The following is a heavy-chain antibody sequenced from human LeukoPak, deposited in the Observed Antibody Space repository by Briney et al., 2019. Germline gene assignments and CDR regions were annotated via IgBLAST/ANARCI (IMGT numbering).Heavy chain of an antibody. V-gene: IGHV3-33*01. CDR1: GFTFSSYG. D-gene: IGHD3-22*01. CDR2: IWYDGSNK. CDR3: ARGGRYYYDSSGYRNDY. J-gene: IGHJ4*02. Sequence: GGSLRLSCAASGFTFSSYGMHWGRQAPGKGLEWVAVIWYDGSNKYYADSVKGRFTISRDNSKNTLYLQMNSLRAEDTAVYYCARGGRYYYDSSGYRNDYWGQGTLVTVSS.